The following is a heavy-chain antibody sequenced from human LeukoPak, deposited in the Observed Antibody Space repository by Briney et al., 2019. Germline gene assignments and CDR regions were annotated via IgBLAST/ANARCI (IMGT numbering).Heavy chain of an antibody. CDR1: GYTFTSYD. CDR2: MNPNSGNT. V-gene: IGHV1-8*03. D-gene: IGHD1-26*01. Sequence: RASVKVSCKASGYTFTSYDINWVRQATGQGLEWMGWMNPNSGNTGYAQKFQGRVTITRNTSISTAYMELSSLRFEDTAVYYCARVDYSGSYYDAFDIWGQGTMVTVSS. J-gene: IGHJ3*02. CDR3: ARVDYSGSYYDAFDI.